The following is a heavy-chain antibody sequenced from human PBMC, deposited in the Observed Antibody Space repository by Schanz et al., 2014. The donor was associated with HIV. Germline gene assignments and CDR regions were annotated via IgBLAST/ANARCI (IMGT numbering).Heavy chain of an antibody. J-gene: IGHJ4*02. CDR2: ISWNSGEI. D-gene: IGHD2-15*01. CDR3: AREKYCSGGSCSGIFDY. CDR1: GFTFDDYA. V-gene: IGHV3-9*01. Sequence: EVQLVESGGGLVQPGRSLRISCATSGFTFDDYAVHWVRQAPGKGLEWVSGISWNSGEIGYADSVKGRFTISRDNTKKSLCMQMTSLRAEDTALYYCAREKYCSGGSCSGIFDYWGQGILVTVSP.